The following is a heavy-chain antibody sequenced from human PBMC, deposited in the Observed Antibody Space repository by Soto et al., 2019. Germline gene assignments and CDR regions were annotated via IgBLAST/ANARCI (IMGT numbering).Heavy chain of an antibody. V-gene: IGHV3-30*03. Sequence: QSGGSLRLSCAASGFTFSSYGMHWVRQAPGKGLEWVAVISYDGSNKYYADSVKGRFTISRDNSKNTLYLQMNSLRAEDTAVYYCATDTAGGSSGWYYYYYGMDVWGQGTTVTVSS. CDR3: ATDTAGGSSGWYYYYYGMDV. D-gene: IGHD6-19*01. CDR2: ISYDGSNK. CDR1: GFTFSSYG. J-gene: IGHJ6*02.